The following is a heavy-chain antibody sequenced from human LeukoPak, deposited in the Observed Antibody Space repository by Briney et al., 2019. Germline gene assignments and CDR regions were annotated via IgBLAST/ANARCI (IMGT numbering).Heavy chain of an antibody. CDR2: IWYDGSNK. CDR3: ARDPTTYYYDSSGYYYFDY. J-gene: IGHJ4*02. CDR1: GFTFSSYA. D-gene: IGHD3-22*01. V-gene: IGHV3-33*08. Sequence: GGSLRLSCAASGFTFSSYAMHWVRQAPGKGLEWVAVIWYDGSNKYYADSVKGRFTISRDNSKNTLYLQMNSLRAEDTAVYYCARDPTTYYYDSSGYYYFDYWGQGTLVTVSS.